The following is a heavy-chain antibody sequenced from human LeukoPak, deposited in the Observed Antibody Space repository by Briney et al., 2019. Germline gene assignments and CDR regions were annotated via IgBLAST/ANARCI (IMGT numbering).Heavy chain of an antibody. Sequence: SGGSLRLSCAASGFTFSSYAMSWVRQAPGKGLEWVSAISGSGGSTYYADSVKGRFTISRDNSKNTLYLQMNSLRAEDTAVYYCAKGTDVAVAPDALDIWGQGTMVTVSS. J-gene: IGHJ3*02. CDR3: AKGTDVAVAPDALDI. CDR2: ISGSGGST. V-gene: IGHV3-23*01. CDR1: GFTFSSYA. D-gene: IGHD6-19*01.